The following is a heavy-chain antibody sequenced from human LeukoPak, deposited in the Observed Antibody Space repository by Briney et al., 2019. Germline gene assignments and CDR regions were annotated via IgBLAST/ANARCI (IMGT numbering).Heavy chain of an antibody. CDR3: ARAGYYDFWSGYYGGGGYMDV. Sequence: ASVKVSYKASGYTFTSYYMHWVRQAPGQGLEWMGIINPSGGSTSYAQKFQGRVTMTRDMSTSTVYMELSSLRSEDTAVYYCARAGYYDFWSGYYGGGGYMDVWGKGTTVTVSS. CDR2: INPSGGST. J-gene: IGHJ6*03. CDR1: GYTFTSYY. V-gene: IGHV1-46*01. D-gene: IGHD3-3*01.